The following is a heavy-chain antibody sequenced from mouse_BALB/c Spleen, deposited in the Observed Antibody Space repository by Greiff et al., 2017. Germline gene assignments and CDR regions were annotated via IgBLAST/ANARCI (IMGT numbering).Heavy chain of an antibody. CDR1: GYTFTSYW. D-gene: IGHD2-1*01. J-gene: IGHJ3*01. Sequence: VQLQQPGAELVKPGASVKLSCKASGYTFTSYWMHWVKQRPGQGLEWIGEINPSNGRTNYNEKFKSKATLTVDKSSSTAYMQLSSLTSEDSAVYYCAIGDGNYEGFAYWGQGTLVTVSA. CDR3: AIGDGNYEGFAY. CDR2: INPSNGRT. V-gene: IGHV1S81*02.